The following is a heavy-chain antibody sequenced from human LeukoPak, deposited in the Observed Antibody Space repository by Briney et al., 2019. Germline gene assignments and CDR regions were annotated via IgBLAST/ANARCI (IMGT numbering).Heavy chain of an antibody. J-gene: IGHJ4*02. Sequence: GASVKVSCKASGYTFTSYGISWVRQAPGQGLEWMGWVSAYADDTNYVQKFRGRITMTTDTSTSTAYMELRSLRPDDTAVYYCARDCIGCLCFDYWGQGTLVTVSS. V-gene: IGHV1-18*01. CDR2: VSAYADDT. D-gene: IGHD1-26*01. CDR1: GYTFTSYG. CDR3: ARDCIGCLCFDY.